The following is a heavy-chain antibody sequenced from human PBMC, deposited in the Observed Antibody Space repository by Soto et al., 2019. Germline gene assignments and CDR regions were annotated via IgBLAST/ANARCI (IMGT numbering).Heavy chain of an antibody. Sequence: WTWIRQPPGKGLEWIGYIYPGGNTYYSPSLKSRVTIALDTSKSLVSLRLNSVTAADTAVYYCARLVGVAISPWCQGTLVTVSS. V-gene: IGHV4-30-2*01. CDR3: ARLVGVAISP. J-gene: IGHJ4*02. D-gene: IGHD2-21*01. CDR2: IYPGGNT.